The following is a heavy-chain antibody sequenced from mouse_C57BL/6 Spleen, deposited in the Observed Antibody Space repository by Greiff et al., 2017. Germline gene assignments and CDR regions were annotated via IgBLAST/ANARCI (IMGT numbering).Heavy chain of an antibody. CDR2: INPNNGGT. CDR3: ARGGNYGSSPRWFAY. Sequence: VHVKQSGPELVKPGASVKMSCKASGYTFTDYNMHWVKQSHGKSLEWIGYINPNNGGTSYNQKFKGKATLTVNKSSSTAYMELRSLTSEDSAVYYCARGGNYGSSPRWFAYWGQGTLVTVSA. J-gene: IGHJ3*01. D-gene: IGHD1-1*01. V-gene: IGHV1-22*01. CDR1: GYTFTDYN.